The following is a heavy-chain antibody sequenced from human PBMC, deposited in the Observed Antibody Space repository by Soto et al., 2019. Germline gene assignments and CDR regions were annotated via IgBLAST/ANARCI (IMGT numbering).Heavy chain of an antibody. CDR2: IYYTGNT. CDR3: ARGRLSCVSPDYDF. Sequence: SETLSLTCSVSGGYVPSYYWSWLRQSPGRGLEWLAYIYYTGNTKYNPSLISRATIGLDPSKNEVYLKLTSETAEDTAVYYLARGRLSCVSPDYDFWGQGTQVTVSS. V-gene: IGHV4-59*02. CDR1: GGYVPSYY. D-gene: IGHD2-21*01. J-gene: IGHJ4*02.